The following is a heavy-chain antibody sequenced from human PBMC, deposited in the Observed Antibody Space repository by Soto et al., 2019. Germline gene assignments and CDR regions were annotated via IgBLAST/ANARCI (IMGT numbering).Heavy chain of an antibody. CDR3: AKGVEGYVVSSFDP. D-gene: IGHD5-12*01. CDR1: GFIISGYA. J-gene: IGHJ5*02. V-gene: IGHV3-23*01. Sequence: GGSLTLSCAASGFIISGYATRWVRQTTGKGLEWVSAITSSGSSTYFADSLKGRITISRDNSKNTLSLQMDSLRVEDTAIYYCAKGVEGYVVSSFDPWGQGALVPVSS. CDR2: ITSSGSST.